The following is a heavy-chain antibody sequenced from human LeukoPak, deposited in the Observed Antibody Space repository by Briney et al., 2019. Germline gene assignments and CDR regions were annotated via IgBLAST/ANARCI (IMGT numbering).Heavy chain of an antibody. V-gene: IGHV4-39*01. CDR3: VDVLRYFDWLRIDY. CDR1: GGSISSSSYY. Sequence: PSETLSLTCTVSGGSISSSSYYWGWIRQPPGKGLEWIGSIYYSGSTYYNPSLKSRVTISVDTSKNQFSLKLSSVTAADTAVYYCVDVLRYFDWLRIDYWGQGTLVTVSS. CDR2: IYYSGST. D-gene: IGHD3-9*01. J-gene: IGHJ4*02.